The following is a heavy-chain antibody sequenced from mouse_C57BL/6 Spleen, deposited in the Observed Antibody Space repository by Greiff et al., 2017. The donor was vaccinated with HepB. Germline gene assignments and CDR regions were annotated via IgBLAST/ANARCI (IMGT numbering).Heavy chain of an antibody. Sequence: QVQLQQSGAELVKPGASVKISCKASGYAFSSYWMNWVKQRPGKGLEWIGQIYPGDGDTNYNGKFKGKATLTADKSSSTAYMQLSSLTSEDSAVYFCERGTTVVAIDYWGQGTTLTVSS. CDR1: GYAFSSYW. CDR3: ERGTTVVAIDY. J-gene: IGHJ2*01. V-gene: IGHV1-80*01. CDR2: IYPGDGDT. D-gene: IGHD1-1*01.